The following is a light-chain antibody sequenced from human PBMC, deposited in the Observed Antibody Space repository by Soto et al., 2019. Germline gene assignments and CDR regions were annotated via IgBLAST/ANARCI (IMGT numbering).Light chain of an antibody. CDR2: KAS. J-gene: IGKJ1*01. CDR1: QGIRSW. CDR3: QQYSSYTWT. Sequence: DIQMTQSPSTLSASVGYRVTITCRASQGIRSWLAWYQQKPGKAPKLLIYKASSVASGVPARFSGSGSGTEFTLTISSLQPDDFTSYYCQQYSSYTWTFGQGTKVDIK. V-gene: IGKV1-5*03.